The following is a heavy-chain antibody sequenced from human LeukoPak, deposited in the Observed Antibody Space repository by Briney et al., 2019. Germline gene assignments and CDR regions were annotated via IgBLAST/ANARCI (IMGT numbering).Heavy chain of an antibody. V-gene: IGHV3-74*01. J-gene: IGHJ4*02. Sequence: PGGSLRLSCAASGFTFSSYWMHWVRQAPGKGLVWVSRINSDGSTTSYADSVKGRFTISRDNAKNSLYLQMNSLRDEDTAVYYCARAHMVRGFSPLVDYWGQGTLVTVSS. CDR1: GFTFSSYW. CDR3: ARAHMVRGFSPLVDY. CDR2: INSDGSTT. D-gene: IGHD3-10*01.